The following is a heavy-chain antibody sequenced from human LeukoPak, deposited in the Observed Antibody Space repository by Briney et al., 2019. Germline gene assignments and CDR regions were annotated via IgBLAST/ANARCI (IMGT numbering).Heavy chain of an antibody. CDR1: GYTLTELF. CDR3: AGGDYGWFDP. V-gene: IGHV1-24*01. Sequence: ASVKVACKAFGYTLTELFMHWVRQAPGKELEWMGGFDPEDGETIYAQKFQGRVTMTEDTSTDTAYMELSSLRSEDTAVYYCAGGDYGWFDPWGQGTLVTVSS. J-gene: IGHJ5*02. CDR2: FDPEDGET. D-gene: IGHD4-17*01.